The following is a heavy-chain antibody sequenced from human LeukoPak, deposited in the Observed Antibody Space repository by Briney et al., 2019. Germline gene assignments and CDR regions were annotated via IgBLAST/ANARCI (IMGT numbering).Heavy chain of an antibody. D-gene: IGHD2-2*02. Sequence: PGGSLRLSCAASGFTFSSFSMNWVRQAPGKGLEWLSSITSSSTYIYYADSVKGRFTISRDNAKSSLFLQMNSLRAEDTAVYYCAKDERYCSSTSCYIPLHSSFQHWGQGTLVTVSS. CDR3: AKDERYCSSTSCYIPLHSSFQH. V-gene: IGHV3-21*01. CDR2: ITSSSTYI. CDR1: GFTFSSFS. J-gene: IGHJ1*01.